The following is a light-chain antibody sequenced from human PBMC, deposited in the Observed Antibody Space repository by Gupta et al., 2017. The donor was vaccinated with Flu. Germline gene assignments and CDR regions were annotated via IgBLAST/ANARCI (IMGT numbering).Light chain of an antibody. CDR3: QQLKSYPFT. CDR1: QGVSSS. CDR2: SAS. V-gene: IGKV1-9*01. J-gene: IGKJ3*01. Sequence: GDRVTITCRASQGVSSSLAWYQQKSGKAPKLLIYSASTLQSGVPSRFSGTESGTEFTLTISSLQPEDFATYYCQQLKSYPFTFGPGTKVDIK.